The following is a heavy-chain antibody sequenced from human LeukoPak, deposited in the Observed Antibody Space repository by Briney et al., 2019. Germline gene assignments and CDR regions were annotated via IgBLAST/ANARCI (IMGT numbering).Heavy chain of an antibody. CDR3: ARYGAAAAATYYYYYMDV. D-gene: IGHD6-13*01. CDR2: IYYSGST. CDR1: GGSISSSVYY. Sequence: SETLSLTCTVSGGSISSSVYYWGWIRQPPGKGLEWIGSIYYSGSTYYNPSLKSRVTISVDTSKNQFSLKLSSVTAADTAVYYCARYGAAAAATYYYYYMDVWGKGTTVTISS. J-gene: IGHJ6*03. V-gene: IGHV4-39*07.